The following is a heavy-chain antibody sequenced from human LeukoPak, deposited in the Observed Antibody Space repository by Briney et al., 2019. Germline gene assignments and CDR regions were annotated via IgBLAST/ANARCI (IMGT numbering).Heavy chain of an antibody. CDR3: ARGNLYYDFWSGYYPDYFDY. CDR2: IKQDGSEK. CDR1: GFTFSSYW. V-gene: IGHV3-7*01. Sequence: GGSLRLSCAASGFTFSSYWMGWVRQAPGKGLEWVANIKQDGSEKYYVDSVKGRFTISRDNAKNSLYLQMNSLRAEDTAVYYCARGNLYYDFWSGYYPDYFDYWGQGTLVTVSS. J-gene: IGHJ4*02. D-gene: IGHD3-3*01.